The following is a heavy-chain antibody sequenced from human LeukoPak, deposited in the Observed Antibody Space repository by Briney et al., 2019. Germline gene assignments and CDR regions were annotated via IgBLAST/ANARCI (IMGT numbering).Heavy chain of an antibody. CDR2: INTNTGNP. Sequence: GASVKVSCKASGYTFTSYAMNWVRQAPGQGLEWMGWINTNTGNPTYAQGFTGRFVFSLDTSVSTAYLQISSLKAEDTAVYYCARCKQLERSVYYYMDVWGKGTTVTVSS. J-gene: IGHJ6*03. D-gene: IGHD1-1*01. CDR1: GYTFTSYA. CDR3: ARCKQLERSVYYYMDV. V-gene: IGHV7-4-1*02.